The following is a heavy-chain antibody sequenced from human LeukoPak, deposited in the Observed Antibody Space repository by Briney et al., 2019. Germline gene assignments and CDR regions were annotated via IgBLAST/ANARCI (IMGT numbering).Heavy chain of an antibody. V-gene: IGHV2-5*02. CDR2: IYWDDDK. J-gene: IGHJ5*02. CDR3: AHTDPSNWFDP. CDR1: GFSLSTSGVG. Sequence: ESGPTLVKPTQTLTLTCTFSGFSLSTSGVGVGWIRQPPGKALEWLALIYWDDDKRYSPSLKNKLTITKDTPKNQVVLTMTNMDPVDTAIYYCAHTDPSNWFDPWGQGTLVTVSS.